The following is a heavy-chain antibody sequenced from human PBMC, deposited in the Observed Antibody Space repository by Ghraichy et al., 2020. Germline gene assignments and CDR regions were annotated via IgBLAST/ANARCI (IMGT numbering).Heavy chain of an antibody. CDR3: AKDGLLCSGRYVDY. D-gene: IGHD2-15*01. J-gene: IGHJ4*02. Sequence: GGSLRLSCAASGFTFSSYAMSWVRQAPGKGLEWVSAISGSGGSTYYADSVKGRFTISRDNSKNTLYLQMNSLRAEDTAVYYCAKDGLLCSGRYVDYWGQGTLVTVSS. CDR1: GFTFSSYA. V-gene: IGHV3-23*01. CDR2: ISGSGGST.